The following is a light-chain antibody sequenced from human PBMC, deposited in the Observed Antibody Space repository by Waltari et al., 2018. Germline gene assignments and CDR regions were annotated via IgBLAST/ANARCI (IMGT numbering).Light chain of an antibody. CDR3: ATWDGSLNAVV. Sequence: QSVLTQPPSASGTPGQRVTISCSGSNFNVGSNVVNWYQQLPGTAPKLLIYGNNQRPSGAPDRFCGSKSGTSASLAISGLQSDDEADYHCATWDGSLNAVVFGGGTKLTVL. CDR1: NFNVGSNV. CDR2: GNN. J-gene: IGLJ2*01. V-gene: IGLV1-44*01.